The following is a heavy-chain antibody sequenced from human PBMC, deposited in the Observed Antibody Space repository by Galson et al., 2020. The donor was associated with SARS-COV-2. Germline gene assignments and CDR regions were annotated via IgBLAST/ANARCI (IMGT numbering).Heavy chain of an antibody. CDR1: GYSFADYW. Sequence: AESLKISCKGSGYSFADYWIGWVRQMPGKGLQWLGVIYPGDSYTIYSPSFQGQVTVSADKSINTAYLQWSSLEASDTAMYYCARHGASDGWYEGIDYWGQGTLVTVSS. CDR2: IYPGDSYT. V-gene: IGHV5-51*01. J-gene: IGHJ4*02. D-gene: IGHD6-19*01. CDR3: ARHGASDGWYEGIDY.